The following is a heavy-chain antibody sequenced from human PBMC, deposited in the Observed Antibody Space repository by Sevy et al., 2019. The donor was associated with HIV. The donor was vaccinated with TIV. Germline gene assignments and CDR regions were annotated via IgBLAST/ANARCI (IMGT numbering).Heavy chain of an antibody. CDR3: ARDRNTAMVIGMDV. CDR1: GFIVSSNY. V-gene: IGHV3-53*01. D-gene: IGHD5-18*01. CDR2: IYSGGST. Sequence: PGGSLRLSCAASGFIVSSNYMSWVRQAPGKGLEWVSVIYSGGSTYYADSVKGRFTMSRDNSKNKLYLQMNSLRAEDTAVYYCARDRNTAMVIGMDVWGQGTTVTVSS. J-gene: IGHJ6*02.